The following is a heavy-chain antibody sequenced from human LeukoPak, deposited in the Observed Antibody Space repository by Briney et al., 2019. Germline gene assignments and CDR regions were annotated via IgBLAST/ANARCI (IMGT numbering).Heavy chain of an antibody. CDR3: AKGIYSSGWSYFDY. CDR2: ISGSGITT. CDR1: GFTFSSYA. D-gene: IGHD6-19*01. J-gene: IGHJ4*01. V-gene: IGHV3-23*01. Sequence: GGSLRLSSAASGFTFSSYAMSWVRQAPGKGLEWVSAISGSGITTYYADSVKGRFTTSRDNSKNTLYLQMNSLRAEDTAVYYCAKGIYSSGWSYFDYWGHGTLVTVSS.